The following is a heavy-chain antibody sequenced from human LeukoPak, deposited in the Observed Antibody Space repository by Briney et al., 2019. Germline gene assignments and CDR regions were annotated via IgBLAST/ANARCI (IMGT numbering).Heavy chain of an antibody. Sequence: ASVKVSCKVSGYTLTELSMHWVPQAPGKGLEWRGGFDPEDGETIYAQKFQGRVTMTEDTSTDTAYMELSSLRSEDTAVYYCATRPPGYSGSYYFDYWGQGTLVTVSS. V-gene: IGHV1-24*01. CDR2: FDPEDGET. CDR1: GYTLTELS. J-gene: IGHJ4*02. D-gene: IGHD1-26*01. CDR3: ATRPPGYSGSYYFDY.